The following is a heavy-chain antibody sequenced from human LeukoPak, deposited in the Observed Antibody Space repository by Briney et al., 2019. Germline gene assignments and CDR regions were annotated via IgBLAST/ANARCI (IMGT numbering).Heavy chain of an antibody. CDR2: IYYSGST. J-gene: IGHJ5*02. CDR1: GVSISSYY. CDR3: AGYPYGDYGDNWFDP. Sequence: TSETLSLTCTVSGVSISSYYWSWIRQPPGKGLEWIGYIYYSGSTNYNPSLKSRVTISVDTSKSQSSLKLSSVTAADTAVYYCAGYPYGDYGDNWFDPWGQGTLVTVSS. V-gene: IGHV4-59*01. D-gene: IGHD4-17*01.